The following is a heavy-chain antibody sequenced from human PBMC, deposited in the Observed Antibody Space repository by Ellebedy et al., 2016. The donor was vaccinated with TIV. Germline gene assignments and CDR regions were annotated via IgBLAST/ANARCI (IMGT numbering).Heavy chain of an antibody. D-gene: IGHD5-12*01. V-gene: IGHV1-46*01. CDR2: IYPSAGST. Sequence: AASVKVSCKASGYTFTNYYIHWVRQAPGQGLEWMGMIYPSAGSTGYAQKFQGRVTMTRDTSTSTVYMELSSLRSEDTAVYYCARVLVATSNYDMDVWGQGTMVTVSS. CDR3: ARVLVATSNYDMDV. J-gene: IGHJ6*02. CDR1: GYTFTNYY.